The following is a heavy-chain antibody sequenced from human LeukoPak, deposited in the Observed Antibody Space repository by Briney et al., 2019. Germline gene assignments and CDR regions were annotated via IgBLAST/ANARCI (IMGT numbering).Heavy chain of an antibody. CDR1: GFIFSNSA. D-gene: IGHD6-19*01. CDR2: ISYDGSNK. J-gene: IGHJ4*02. Sequence: GRSLRLSCAASGFIFSNSAMHWVRQAPGKGLEWVAVISYDGSNKYYADSVKGRFTISRDNSKNTLYLQMNSLRAEDTAVYYCAKGWQWLSSFWGQGTLVTVSS. V-gene: IGHV3-30*18. CDR3: AKGWQWLSSF.